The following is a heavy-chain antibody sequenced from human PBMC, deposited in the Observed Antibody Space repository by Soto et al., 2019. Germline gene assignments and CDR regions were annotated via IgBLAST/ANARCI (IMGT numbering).Heavy chain of an antibody. CDR1: GYSFTSYW. V-gene: IGHV5-51*01. CDR3: ARSYSSSWSDKVEPTKNYYGMDC. CDR2: IYPGDSDT. Sequence: GESLKISCKGSGYSFTSYWIGWVRQMPGKGLEWMGIIYPGDSDTRYSPSFQGQVTISADKSISTAYLQWSSLKASDTAMYYCARSYSSSWSDKVEPTKNYYGMDCWGQGTTVTVSS. J-gene: IGHJ6*02. D-gene: IGHD6-13*01.